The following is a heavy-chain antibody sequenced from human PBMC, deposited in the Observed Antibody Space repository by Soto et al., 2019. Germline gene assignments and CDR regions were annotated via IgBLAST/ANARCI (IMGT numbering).Heavy chain of an antibody. D-gene: IGHD6-13*01. Sequence: PSVKVSCKASGGTFSSYTISWVRQAPGQGLEWMGRIIPILGIANYAQKFQGRVTITADKSTSTAYMELSSLRSEDTAVYYCARDRVWAAAGTNWFDPWGQGTLVTVSS. V-gene: IGHV1-69*04. CDR1: GGTFSSYT. J-gene: IGHJ5*02. CDR3: ARDRVWAAAGTNWFDP. CDR2: IIPILGIA.